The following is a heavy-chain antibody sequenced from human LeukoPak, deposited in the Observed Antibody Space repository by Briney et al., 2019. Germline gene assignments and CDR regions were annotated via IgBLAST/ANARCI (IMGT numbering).Heavy chain of an antibody. J-gene: IGHJ4*02. D-gene: IGHD6-6*01. CDR2: IYYSGST. CDR3: ATHSSSLGPFDY. CDR1: GGSFSGYY. Sequence: SETLSLTCAVYGGSFSGYYWSWIRQPPGKGLEWIGYIYYSGSTNYNPSLKSRVTISVDTSKNQFSLKLSSVTAADTAVYYCATHSSSLGPFDYWGQGTLVTVSS. V-gene: IGHV4-59*08.